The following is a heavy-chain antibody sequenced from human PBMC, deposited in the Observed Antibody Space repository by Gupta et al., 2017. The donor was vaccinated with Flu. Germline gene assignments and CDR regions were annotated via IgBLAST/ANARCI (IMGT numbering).Heavy chain of an antibody. D-gene: IGHD1-1*01. CDR3: ARKEMSTTHSFDY. Sequence: FYIHWVRQAPGQGLEWVGWISPNGDDIKYAQRFEGRVTLTGDTSLGTAYMELSSLESDDTAVYYCARKEMSTTHSFDYWGQGTLVSVSA. CDR2: ISPNGDDI. CDR1: FY. J-gene: IGHJ4*02. V-gene: IGHV1-2*02.